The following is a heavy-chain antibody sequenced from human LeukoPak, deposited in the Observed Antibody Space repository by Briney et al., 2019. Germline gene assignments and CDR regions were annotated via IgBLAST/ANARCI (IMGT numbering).Heavy chain of an antibody. CDR3: AKVSSRITMIVVAFDY. CDR1: GFTFSSYG. D-gene: IGHD3-22*01. V-gene: IGHV3-30*18. J-gene: IGHJ4*02. Sequence: GGSLRLSCAASGFTFSSYGMHWVRQAPGKGLEWVAVISYDGSNKYYADSVKGRFTISRDNSKNTLYLQMNSLRAEDTAVYYCAKVSSRITMIVVAFDYWGQGTLVTVSS. CDR2: ISYDGSNK.